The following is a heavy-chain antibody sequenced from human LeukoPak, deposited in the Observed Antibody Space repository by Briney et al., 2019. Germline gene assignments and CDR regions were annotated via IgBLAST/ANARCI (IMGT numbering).Heavy chain of an antibody. CDR1: GYTFTDHY. Sequence: ASVKVSCKASGYTFTDHYMHWVRQAPGQGLEWMGWINPNGGGTNYAQRFQGRVSMTRDTSISTAYMELSRLRSDDTAVYYCASTLYSSCWYPDYWGQGTLVTVSS. CDR3: ASTLYSSCWYPDY. D-gene: IGHD6-19*01. J-gene: IGHJ4*02. V-gene: IGHV1-2*02. CDR2: INPNGGGT.